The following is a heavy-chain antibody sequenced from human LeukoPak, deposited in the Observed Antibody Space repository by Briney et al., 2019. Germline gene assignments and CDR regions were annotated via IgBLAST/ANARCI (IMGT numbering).Heavy chain of an antibody. CDR2: ISFDGSNE. CDR3: ARAGNSGWSYSYYGMDV. J-gene: IGHJ6*02. Sequence: GGSLRLSCAASGFTFSSYGMHWVRHAPGKGLEWVTVISFDGSNEAYADSVKGRFTISRDNSKNTLYLQMNSLRAEDTAVYYCARAGNSGWSYSYYGMDVWGQGTTVTVSS. CDR1: GFTFSSYG. D-gene: IGHD6-19*01. V-gene: IGHV3-30*03.